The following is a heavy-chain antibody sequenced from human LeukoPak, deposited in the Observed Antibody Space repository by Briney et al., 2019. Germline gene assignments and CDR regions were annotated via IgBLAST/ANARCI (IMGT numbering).Heavy chain of an antibody. CDR3: AREPTSGREPTSGRPLDY. CDR1: GGSISGYY. D-gene: IGHD5-12*01. Sequence: SETLSLTCAVSGGSISGYYWSWSRQSPEKGLEWIGYIYSTGTTIYNPSLRSRVTMSVDVSKNQISLDLTTVTAADTAIYYCAREPTSGREPTSGRPLDYWGQGTLVTVSS. V-gene: IGHV4-4*08. CDR2: IYSTGTT. J-gene: IGHJ4*02.